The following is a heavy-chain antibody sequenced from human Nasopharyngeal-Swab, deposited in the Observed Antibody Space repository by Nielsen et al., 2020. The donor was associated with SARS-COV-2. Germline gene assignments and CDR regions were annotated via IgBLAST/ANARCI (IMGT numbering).Heavy chain of an antibody. CDR2: ISYDGSNK. CDR1: GFTFSRYA. Sequence: GGPLRLSCADSGFTFSRYAMHWVRQPPGKGLERVAVISYDGSNKYYADSVKGRFTISRDNSKNTLYLQMNSLSAEDTAVYYCARDGAVAGTSYFDYWGQGTLVTVSS. J-gene: IGHJ4*02. D-gene: IGHD6-19*01. CDR3: ARDGAVAGTSYFDY. V-gene: IGHV3-30-3*01.